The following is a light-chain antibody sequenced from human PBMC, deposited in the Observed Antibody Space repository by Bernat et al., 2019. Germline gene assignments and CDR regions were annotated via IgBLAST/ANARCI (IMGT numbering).Light chain of an antibody. CDR1: QSVSSSF. V-gene: IGKV3-20*01. J-gene: IGKJ2*01. CDR3: QQYANSPPAHT. Sequence: EIVLTQSPGTLSLSPGERATLSCRASQSVSSSFLAWYQQKPGQAPRLLIYGASSRATGIPDRFSGSGSGTDFTLTISGLEPEDFAVYYCQQYANSPPAHTFGQGTTLEIK. CDR2: GAS.